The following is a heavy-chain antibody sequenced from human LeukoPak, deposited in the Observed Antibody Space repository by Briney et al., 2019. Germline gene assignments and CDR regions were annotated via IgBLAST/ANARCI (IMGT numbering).Heavy chain of an antibody. Sequence: GGSLRLSCAASGFTFNNYWIHWVRQVPGKGLVWVSRINNDGSSASYVDSVKGRFTISRDNAKNTLFLQMNSRRAEDTAVYYCARRGTGHGMDVWGQGTTVIVS. V-gene: IGHV3-74*01. CDR2: INNDGSSA. D-gene: IGHD1-1*01. CDR1: GFTFNNYW. CDR3: ARRGTGHGMDV. J-gene: IGHJ6*02.